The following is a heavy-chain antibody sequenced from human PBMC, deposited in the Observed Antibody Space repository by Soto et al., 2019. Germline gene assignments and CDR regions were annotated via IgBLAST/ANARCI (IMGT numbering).Heavy chain of an antibody. Sequence: ASVKVSCKDSGYTFTSYAMHWVRQAPGQRLEWMGWINAGNGNTKYSQKFQGRVTITRDTSASTAYMELSSLRSEDTAVYYCARDRGDLDDAFDIWGQGTMVTVSS. J-gene: IGHJ3*02. CDR2: INAGNGNT. CDR1: GYTFTSYA. D-gene: IGHD4-17*01. CDR3: ARDRGDLDDAFDI. V-gene: IGHV1-3*01.